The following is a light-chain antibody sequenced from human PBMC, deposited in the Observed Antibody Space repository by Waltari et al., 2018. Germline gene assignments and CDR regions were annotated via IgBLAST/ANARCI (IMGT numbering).Light chain of an antibody. CDR1: QSVLYPSNNKTY. Sequence: DIVMTQSPDSLAVSLGERATTHSKSSQSVLYPSNNKTYLAWYQQRPEHPPKLVIYWASTRNSGVPDRFSGSGSGTHFTLTISSLQAEDVAVYYCQQYYTSPLTFGGGTKVEIK. CDR3: QQYYTSPLT. J-gene: IGKJ4*01. V-gene: IGKV4-1*01. CDR2: WAS.